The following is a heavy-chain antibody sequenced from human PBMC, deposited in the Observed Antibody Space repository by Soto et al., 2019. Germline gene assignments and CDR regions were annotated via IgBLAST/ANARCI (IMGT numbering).Heavy chain of an antibody. CDR1: GFAFSDYY. CDR2: ITTSGST. D-gene: IGHD2-21*02. J-gene: IGHJ4*02. Sequence: PGGSLRLSCSASGFAFSDYYMSWIRQAPGKGLEWISYITTSGSTKYADSVKGRFTISRDNAKNSLYLQMNSLSADDTAVYYCARAGGGHSGYWGQGTLVTVSS. CDR3: ARAGGGHSGY. V-gene: IGHV3-11*06.